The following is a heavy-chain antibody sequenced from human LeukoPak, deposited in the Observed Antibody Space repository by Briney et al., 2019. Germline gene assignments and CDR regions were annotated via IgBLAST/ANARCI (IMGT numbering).Heavy chain of an antibody. J-gene: IGHJ4*02. D-gene: IGHD1-26*01. V-gene: IGHV3-30*02. CDR2: IRYDGSNK. Sequence: PGGSLRLSCATSGFTFSSYGMYWVRQAPGKGLEWVAFIRYDGSNKYYADSVKGRFTVSRDNSKNTLYLQMNSLRAEDTAVYYCAKDRGVGATLDYWGQGTLVTVSS. CDR3: AKDRGVGATLDY. CDR1: GFTFSSYG.